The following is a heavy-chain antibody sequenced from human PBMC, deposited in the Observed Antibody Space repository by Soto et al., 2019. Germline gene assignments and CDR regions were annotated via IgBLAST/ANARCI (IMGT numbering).Heavy chain of an antibody. J-gene: IGHJ4*02. D-gene: IGHD5-12*01. Sequence: EVQLVESGGGLVKAGGSLRLSCAASGFTFSSYTMNWVRQAPGKGPEWVSSISSSNFYLEYTDSVRGRFTSSRDNAENSLFLQMNSLRAEDTAVYFCARSRLNGYYFDYWGQGIVVTVSS. CDR3: ARSRLNGYYFDY. CDR1: GFTFSSYT. V-gene: IGHV3-21*01. CDR2: ISSSNFYL.